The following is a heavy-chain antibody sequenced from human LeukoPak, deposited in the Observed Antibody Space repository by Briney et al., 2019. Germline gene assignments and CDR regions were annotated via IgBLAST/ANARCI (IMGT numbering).Heavy chain of an antibody. CDR2: IIPIFGTA. CDR3: ARGGYSYGYVGGFDP. J-gene: IGHJ5*02. Sequence: SVKVSCKASGGTFSSYAISWVRQAPGQGLEWRGRIIPIFGTANYAQKFQGRVTITTDESTSTAYMELSSLRSEDTAVYYCARGGYSYGYVGGFDPWGQGTLVTVSS. V-gene: IGHV1-69*05. CDR1: GGTFSSYA. D-gene: IGHD5-18*01.